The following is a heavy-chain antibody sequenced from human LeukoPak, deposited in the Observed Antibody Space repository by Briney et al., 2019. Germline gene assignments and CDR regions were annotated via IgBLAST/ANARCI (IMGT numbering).Heavy chain of an antibody. J-gene: IGHJ6*04. CDR2: INTDGSGI. Sequence: PGGSLRLSCEAAGFTFSNYWMHWVLQTPGKGMVWVSRINTDGSGISYEDSVEGRFTISRDNAKNTLYLQMNSLRAEDSAFYYCARTNLASRLDVWGKGTTVTVSS. CDR3: ARTNLASRLDV. CDR1: GFTFSNYW. D-gene: IGHD6-6*01. V-gene: IGHV3-74*01.